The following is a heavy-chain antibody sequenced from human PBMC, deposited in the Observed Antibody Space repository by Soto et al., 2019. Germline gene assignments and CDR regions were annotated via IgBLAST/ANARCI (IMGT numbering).Heavy chain of an antibody. CDR3: ATDLPPSSSWYAAPFH. J-gene: IGHJ4*02. Sequence: ASVKVSCKVSGYTLTELSMHWVRQAPGKGLEWMGGFDPEDGVTIYAQKFQGRVTMTEDTSTDTAYMELSSLRSEDTAVYYCATDLPPSSSWYAAPFHWGQGTLVTVSS. CDR2: FDPEDGVT. D-gene: IGHD6-13*01. CDR1: GYTLTELS. V-gene: IGHV1-24*01.